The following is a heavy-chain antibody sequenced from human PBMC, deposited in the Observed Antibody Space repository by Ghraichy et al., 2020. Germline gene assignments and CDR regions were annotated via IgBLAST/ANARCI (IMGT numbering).Heavy chain of an antibody. J-gene: IGHJ5*02. D-gene: IGHD3-16*02. Sequence: GALNISCAASGFTFSGYAMSWVRQAPGKGLEWVSGISGSGGSAFYADSVKGRFTISRDNSKNTLYLQMNSVRADDTAVYYCTKEIEITFGRAIVMPDLWGQGTLVTVSS. V-gene: IGHV3-23*01. CDR2: ISGSGGSA. CDR1: GFTFSGYA. CDR3: TKEIEITFGRAIVMPDL.